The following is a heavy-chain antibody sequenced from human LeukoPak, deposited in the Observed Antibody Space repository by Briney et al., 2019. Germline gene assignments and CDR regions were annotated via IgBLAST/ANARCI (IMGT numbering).Heavy chain of an antibody. CDR1: GFTFSSYA. CDR3: ARDYYYYMDV. CDR2: ISYDGSNK. V-gene: IGHV3-30*01. Sequence: GGSLRLSCAASGFTFSSYAMHWVRQAPGKGLEWVAVISYDGSNKYYADSVKGRFTISRDNSKNTLYLQMNSLRAEDTAVYYCARDYYYYMDVWGKGTMVTVSS. J-gene: IGHJ6*03.